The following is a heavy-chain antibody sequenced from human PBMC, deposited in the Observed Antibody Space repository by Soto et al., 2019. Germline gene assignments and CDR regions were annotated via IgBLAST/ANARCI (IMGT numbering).Heavy chain of an antibody. CDR2: IYYTGNT. V-gene: IGHV4-31*02. CDR3: ARGYGSGRGSYFDY. Sequence: WTWIRQHPGKGLEWIGYIYYTGNTYYNPSLEGRVSVSLDTSENQFSLNLRSVTAADTAVYYCARGYGSGRGSYFDYWGQGTLVTVSS. J-gene: IGHJ4*02. D-gene: IGHD3-10*01.